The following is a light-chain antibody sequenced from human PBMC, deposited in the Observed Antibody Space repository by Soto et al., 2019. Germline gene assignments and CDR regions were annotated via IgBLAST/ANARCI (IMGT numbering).Light chain of an antibody. V-gene: IGLV2-8*01. Sequence: QSALTQPPSASGSPGQSVTISCTGTSSDVGGYNYVSWYQQHPGKAPKLMIYEVSKRPSGVPDRFSGSKSGNRASLTVSGLQAEDEADYYCATWDDSLSGFVVFGGGTQLTVL. CDR2: EVS. J-gene: IGLJ7*01. CDR1: SSDVGGYNY. CDR3: ATWDDSLSGFVV.